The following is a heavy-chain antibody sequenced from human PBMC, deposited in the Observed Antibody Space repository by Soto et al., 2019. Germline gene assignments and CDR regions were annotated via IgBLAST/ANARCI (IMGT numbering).Heavy chain of an antibody. D-gene: IGHD6-6*01. CDR3: ARQDSSSDYYYGMDV. Sequence: GESLKISCKGSGYSFVSYWIAWARQMPGKGLERMGIIYPGDSDTRYSPSFQGQVTISADKSISTAYLQWSSLKASDTAMYYCARQDSSSDYYYGMDVWGQGTTVTVSS. CDR2: IYPGDSDT. V-gene: IGHV5-51*01. J-gene: IGHJ6*02. CDR1: GYSFVSYW.